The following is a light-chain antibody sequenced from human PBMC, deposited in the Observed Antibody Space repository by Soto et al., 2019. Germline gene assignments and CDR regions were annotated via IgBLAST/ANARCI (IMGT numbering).Light chain of an antibody. J-gene: IGKJ5*01. CDR3: QPFATYPLP. CDR2: DVA. Sequence: AIQLTQSPSSLYASVGDRVTITCRASQGIGSSAFAWYQQKPGKVPKLLIYDVANLQSRVPSRFSGSGSGTDFTLTISRLQPEDFATDYCQPFATYPLPFGQGTRLEIK. V-gene: IGKV1-13*02. CDR1: QGIGSSA.